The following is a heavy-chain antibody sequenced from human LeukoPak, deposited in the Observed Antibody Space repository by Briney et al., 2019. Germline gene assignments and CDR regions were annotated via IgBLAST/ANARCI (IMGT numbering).Heavy chain of an antibody. D-gene: IGHD2-2*01. V-gene: IGHV3-48*04. J-gene: IGHJ5*02. CDR3: ARAKDIVVVPASDP. Sequence: GSLRLSCAASGFTFSSYSMNCVSQAPGKGLVWDSYISSSSSTIYYADSVKGRFTISRDNAKNSLYLQMNSLRAEDTAVYYCARAKDIVVVPASDPWGQGTLVNVSS. CDR2: ISSSSSTI. CDR1: GFTFSSYS.